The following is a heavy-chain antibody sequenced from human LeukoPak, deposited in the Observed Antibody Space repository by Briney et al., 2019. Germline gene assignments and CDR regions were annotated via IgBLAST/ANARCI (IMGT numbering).Heavy chain of an antibody. CDR1: RFTFSRYA. V-gene: IGHV3-23*01. D-gene: IGHD3-3*01. CDR2: ISISGGST. CDR3: AKVMLQFLEWTPNWFDP. Sequence: PGGSLRLSCAASRFTFSRYAMSWVRQAPGKGLEWVSSISISGGSTYYADSVKDRFTISRDNSKKTLYLQMKSLRAEDTAVYYCAKVMLQFLEWTPNWFDPWGQGTLVTVSS. J-gene: IGHJ5*02.